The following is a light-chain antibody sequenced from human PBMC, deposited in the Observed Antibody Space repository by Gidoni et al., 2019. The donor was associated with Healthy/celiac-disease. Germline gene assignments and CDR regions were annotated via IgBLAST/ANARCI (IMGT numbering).Light chain of an antibody. CDR2: AAS. CDR3: QQSYSTPRT. Sequence: DIQMTQSPSSLSASVGDRVTITCRASQSISSYLNWYQQKPGKAPKLLIYAASSLQSEVPSRFSGSGSGTDSTLTISSLQPEDFATYYCQQSYSTPRTFGQGTKLEIK. CDR1: QSISSY. V-gene: IGKV1-39*01. J-gene: IGKJ2*01.